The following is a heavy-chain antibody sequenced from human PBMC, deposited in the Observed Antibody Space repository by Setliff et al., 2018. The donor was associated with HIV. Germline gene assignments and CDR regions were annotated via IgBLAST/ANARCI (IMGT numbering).Heavy chain of an antibody. CDR1: GFTFINYA. CDR3: ARGGFGELSITHF. CDR2: ISGSADST. Sequence: PGESLKISCAASGFTFINYAMSWVRQAPGKGLEWVATISGSADSTWSADSVKGRFTISRDNSKNTLYMQMNSLRVEDTAVYYCARGGFGELSITHFWGQGTLVTVSS. V-gene: IGHV3-23*01. J-gene: IGHJ4*02. D-gene: IGHD3-10*01.